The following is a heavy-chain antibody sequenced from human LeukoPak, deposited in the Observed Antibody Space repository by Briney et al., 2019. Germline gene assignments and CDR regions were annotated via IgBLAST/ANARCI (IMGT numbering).Heavy chain of an antibody. D-gene: IGHD3-10*01. J-gene: IGHJ4*02. Sequence: PGGSLRLSCVVSGFTFRSYWMNWVRQAPGKGLEWLANINEDGSDKWYVDSVKGRFTISRDNGKNSLYMHLNNLRLEDTAVYYFVRGMSTPGIDHWGQGTLVIVSS. CDR3: VRGMSTPGIDH. CDR1: GFTFRSYW. CDR2: INEDGSDK. V-gene: IGHV3-7*03.